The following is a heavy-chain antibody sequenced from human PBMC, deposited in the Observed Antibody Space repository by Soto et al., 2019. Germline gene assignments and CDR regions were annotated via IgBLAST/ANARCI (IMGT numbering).Heavy chain of an antibody. CDR1: GFPFNSYW. CDR2: IEQNGHEN. J-gene: IGHJ6*02. V-gene: IGHV3-7*01. CDR3: PRVVSCSCGTCYSAPHYYYAMDV. Sequence: EVQLVESGGGLVQPGGSLRLSCVASGFPFNSYWMGWVRQAPGKGLEWVANIEQNGHENHYVDSVKGRFTISRDSAKNSLYLQMISLRVVATAIYFCPRVVSCSCGTCYSAPHYYYAMDVWGQGTTVTVPS. D-gene: IGHD2-15*01.